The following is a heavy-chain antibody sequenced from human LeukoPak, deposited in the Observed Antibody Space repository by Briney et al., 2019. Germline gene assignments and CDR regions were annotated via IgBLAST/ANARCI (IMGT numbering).Heavy chain of an antibody. CDR1: GFTVSSNY. CDR3: ARDAENYYYDSSGYSI. D-gene: IGHD3-22*01. CDR2: ICSGGST. V-gene: IGHV3-66*01. Sequence: SGGSLRLSCAASGFTVSSNYMSWVRQAPGKGLEWVSVICSGGSTYYADSVKGRFTISRDNSKNTLYLQMNSLRAEDTAVYYCARDAENYYYDSSGYSIWGQGTLVTVSS. J-gene: IGHJ4*02.